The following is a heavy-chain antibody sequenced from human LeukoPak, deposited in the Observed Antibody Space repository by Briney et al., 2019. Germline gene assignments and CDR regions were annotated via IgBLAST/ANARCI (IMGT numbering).Heavy chain of an antibody. CDR1: GFTFSSYP. Sequence: GGSLRLSCAASGFTFSSYPMRWVRQAPGKGLEWVAVISYDGSKKYYADSVKGRFAISRDNSKNTLYLQMNSLRGEDTAVYYCARDLGRGYSGYEGFFDSWGQGTLVSVSS. V-gene: IGHV3-30*09. D-gene: IGHD5-12*01. CDR3: ARDLGRGYSGYEGFFDS. CDR2: ISYDGSKK. J-gene: IGHJ5*01.